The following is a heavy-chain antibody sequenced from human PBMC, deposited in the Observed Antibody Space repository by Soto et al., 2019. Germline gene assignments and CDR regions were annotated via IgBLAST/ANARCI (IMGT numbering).Heavy chain of an antibody. CDR3: AKDIVVRYFDWLPSGTTFDY. CDR1: GFTFDDYA. D-gene: IGHD3-9*01. V-gene: IGHV3-9*01. J-gene: IGHJ4*02. CDR2: ISWNSGSI. Sequence: GGSLILSCAASGFTFDDYAMHWVRHAPGKGLEWVSGISWNSGSIGYADSVKGRFTISRDNAKNSLYLQMNSLRAEDTALYYCAKDIVVRYFDWLPSGTTFDYWGQGTLVTVSS.